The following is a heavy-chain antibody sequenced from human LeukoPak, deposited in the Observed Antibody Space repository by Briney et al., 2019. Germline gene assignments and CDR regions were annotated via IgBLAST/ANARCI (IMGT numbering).Heavy chain of an antibody. D-gene: IGHD3-10*01. CDR2: IRSKDYGGRT. J-gene: IGHJ4*02. CDR3: TRGSGNDY. CDR1: GFTFGDFA. Sequence: GRSLRLSCAASGFTFGDFAISWVRQAPGKGLERIGFIRSKDYGGRTEYAASVKGRFTISRDDSKSIAYLQMNSLETEDTAAYYCTRGSGNDYWGQGTLVTVSS. V-gene: IGHV3-49*04.